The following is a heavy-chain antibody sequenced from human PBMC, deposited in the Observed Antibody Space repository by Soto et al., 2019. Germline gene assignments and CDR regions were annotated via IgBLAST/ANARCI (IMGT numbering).Heavy chain of an antibody. CDR3: ARRKVVEPFDY. CDR1: GGSFSGYC. J-gene: IGHJ4*02. D-gene: IGHD2-15*01. V-gene: IGHV4-34*01. CDR2: INHSGST. Sequence: SETLSLTCAVYGGSFSGYCLSWIRQPPGKGLEWIGEINHSGSTNYNPSLKSRVTISVDTSKNQFSLKLSSVTAADTAVYYCARRKVVEPFDYWGQGTLVTVSS.